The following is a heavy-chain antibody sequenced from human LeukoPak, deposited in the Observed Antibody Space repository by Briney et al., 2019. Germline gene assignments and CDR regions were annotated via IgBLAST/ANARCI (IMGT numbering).Heavy chain of an antibody. J-gene: IGHJ4*02. D-gene: IGHD5-18*01. CDR2: INHSGST. Sequence: SETLSLTCTVSGGSISSSSYYWGWIRQPPGKGLEWIGEINHSGSTNYNPSLKSRVTISVDTSKNQFSLKLSSVTAADTAVYYCARDSGSYGLNYWGQGTLVTVSS. CDR3: ARDSGSYGLNY. V-gene: IGHV4-39*07. CDR1: GGSISSSSYY.